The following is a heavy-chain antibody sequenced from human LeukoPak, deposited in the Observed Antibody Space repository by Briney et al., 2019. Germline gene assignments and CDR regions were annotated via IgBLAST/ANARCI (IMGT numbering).Heavy chain of an antibody. V-gene: IGHV3-23*01. J-gene: IGHJ6*03. CDR1: GFTLSSYG. CDR3: ARGGVDGSGWYLYYYYYMDV. Sequence: GGSLRLSCAASGFTLSSYGMSWVRQAPGKGLEWVSAISGSGGSTYYADSVKGRFTISRDNSKNTLYLQMNSLRAEDTAVYYCARGGVDGSGWYLYYYYYMDVWGKGTTVTVSS. CDR2: ISGSGGST. D-gene: IGHD6-19*01.